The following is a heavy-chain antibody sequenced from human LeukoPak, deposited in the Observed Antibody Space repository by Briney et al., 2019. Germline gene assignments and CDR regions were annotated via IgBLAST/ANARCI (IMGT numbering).Heavy chain of an antibody. CDR2: IRSSGSTI. Sequence: GGPLRLSCAASGFSFSDYYMSWIRQAPGKGLEWVSYIRSSGSTIYYADSVKGRFTISRDNAKNSLYLQMNSLRAEDTAVYYCAELGITMIGGVWGKGTTVTISS. CDR3: AELGITMIGGV. CDR1: GFSFSDYY. V-gene: IGHV3-11*04. J-gene: IGHJ6*04. D-gene: IGHD3-10*02.